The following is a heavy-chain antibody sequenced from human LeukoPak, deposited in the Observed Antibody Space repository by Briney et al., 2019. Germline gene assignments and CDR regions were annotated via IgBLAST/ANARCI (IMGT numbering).Heavy chain of an antibody. D-gene: IGHD3-22*01. CDR1: GFTFSSYA. J-gene: IGHJ4*02. Sequence: PGGSLRLSCAASGFTFSSYAMSWIRQPPGKGLEWIEYIHYSGSTNYNPSLKSRVTISVDTPKNQFSLKLSSVTAADTAVYYCATYDSGGYYLGHWGQGTLVTVSS. CDR3: ATYDSGGYYLGH. V-gene: IGHV4-59*01. CDR2: IHYSGST.